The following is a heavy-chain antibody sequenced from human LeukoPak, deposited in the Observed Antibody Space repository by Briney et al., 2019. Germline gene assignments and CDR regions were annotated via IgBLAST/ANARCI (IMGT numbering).Heavy chain of an antibody. V-gene: IGHV4-39*01. Sequence: PSETLSLTCTVSDGSISSSSYHWGRIRQPPGKGLEWIGSIYYSGNTYYNPSLNSRVTISIDTSKNQFSLRLDSVTAADTAVYYCARQYAHWNPFAGWGQGTLVTVSS. CDR2: IYYSGNT. CDR3: ARQYAHWNPFAG. J-gene: IGHJ4*02. D-gene: IGHD1-1*01. CDR1: DGSISSSSYH.